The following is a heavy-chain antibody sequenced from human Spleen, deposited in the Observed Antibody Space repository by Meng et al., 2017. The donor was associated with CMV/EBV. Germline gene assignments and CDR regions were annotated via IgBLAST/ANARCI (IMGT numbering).Heavy chain of an antibody. D-gene: IGHD7-27*01. CDR1: GDTFTDYY. Sequence: ASVKVSCKASGDTFTDYYMHWVRQAPGQGLEWMGWIHPHRGDTNYAQQFQGRVTLTRDTSINTGYMELTRLTSDDTAVYYCARDNNWGPDYWGQGTLVTVSS. CDR2: IHPHRGDT. CDR3: ARDNNWGPDY. J-gene: IGHJ4*02. V-gene: IGHV1-2*02.